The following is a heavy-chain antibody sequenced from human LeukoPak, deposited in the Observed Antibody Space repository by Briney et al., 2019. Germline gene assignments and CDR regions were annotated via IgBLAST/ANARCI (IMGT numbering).Heavy chain of an antibody. CDR2: VNPNDGST. D-gene: IGHD4-23*01. V-gene: IGHV1-46*01. Sequence: ASVKVSCKGFGYTFTNYYMHWVRQAPGQGPEWMGIVNPNDGSTTYAQKFQGRVTMTRDMSTNTVYMELSSLRSDDTAEYFCAIVSPMTTVARGQGAFDIWGQGTMAIVSA. CDR1: GYTFTNYY. CDR3: AIVSPMTTVARGQGAFDI. J-gene: IGHJ3*02.